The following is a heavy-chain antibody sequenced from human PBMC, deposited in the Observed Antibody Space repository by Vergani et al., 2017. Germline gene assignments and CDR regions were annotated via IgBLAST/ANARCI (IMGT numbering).Heavy chain of an antibody. CDR2: INPNSGGT. V-gene: IGHV1-2*02. Sequence: QVQLVQSGAEVKKPGASVKVSCKASGYTFTDYSMHWVRQAPGQGLEWMGWINPNSGGTNYAQKFQGRVTMTRDTSISTAYMELSNLRSDDTAVYYCARVGTSSTRDYFDYWGQGTLVTVSS. CDR1: GYTFTDYS. D-gene: IGHD2-2*01. CDR3: ARVGTSSTRDYFDY. J-gene: IGHJ4*02.